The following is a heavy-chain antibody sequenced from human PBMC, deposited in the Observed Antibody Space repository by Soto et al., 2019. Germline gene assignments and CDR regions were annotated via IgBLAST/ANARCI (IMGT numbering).Heavy chain of an antibody. D-gene: IGHD3-10*01. J-gene: IGHJ4*02. CDR1: GFTFSIYG. CDR2: ISYDGSNN. Sequence: GSLILACLASGFTFSIYGMHCVRQAPGKGLEWVAVISYDGSNNYYADSVKGRFTISRDNSKNTLYMQMNRLRAEDTAVYYCAKDLGGPRDYWGQGTLVTVSS. CDR3: AKDLGGPRDY. V-gene: IGHV3-30*18.